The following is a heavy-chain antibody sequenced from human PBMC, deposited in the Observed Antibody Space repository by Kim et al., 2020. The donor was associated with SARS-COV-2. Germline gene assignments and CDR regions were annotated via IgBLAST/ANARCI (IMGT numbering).Heavy chain of an antibody. CDR3: ARFSSSTLYGY. V-gene: IGHV3-48*02. Sequence: YYAGSVKGGFTIYRDNAKNSLYLQMNSLRDEDTAVYYCARFSSSTLYGYWGQGTLVTVSS. J-gene: IGHJ4*02. D-gene: IGHD2-2*01.